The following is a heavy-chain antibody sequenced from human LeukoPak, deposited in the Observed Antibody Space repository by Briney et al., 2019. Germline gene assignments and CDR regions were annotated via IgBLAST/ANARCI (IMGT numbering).Heavy chain of an antibody. CDR1: GYTFTSYG. Sequence: ASVKVSCKASGYTFTSYGISWVRQAPGQGLEWMGWISAYNGNTNYAQKLQGRVTMTTDTSTSTAYMELRSLRSDDTAVYYCARARPRDYYDSSGYYYRSGRYFDYWGQGTLVTVSS. CDR2: ISAYNGNT. CDR3: ARARPRDYYDSSGYYYRSGRYFDY. J-gene: IGHJ4*02. V-gene: IGHV1-18*01. D-gene: IGHD3-22*01.